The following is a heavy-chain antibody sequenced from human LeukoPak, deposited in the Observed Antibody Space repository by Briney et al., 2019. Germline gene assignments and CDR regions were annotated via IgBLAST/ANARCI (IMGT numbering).Heavy chain of an antibody. V-gene: IGHV4-61*02. CDR2: IYTSGST. CDR3: AEGRGPYDFDY. CDR1: GGSISSGSYY. D-gene: IGHD3-10*01. Sequence: SQTLSLTCTVSGGSISSGSYYWRWLRQPAGKGLEWIGRIYTSGSTNYNPSLKSRITISVDTSKNQFSLKLSSVTAADTAVYYCAEGRGPYDFDYWGQGTLVTVSS. J-gene: IGHJ4*02.